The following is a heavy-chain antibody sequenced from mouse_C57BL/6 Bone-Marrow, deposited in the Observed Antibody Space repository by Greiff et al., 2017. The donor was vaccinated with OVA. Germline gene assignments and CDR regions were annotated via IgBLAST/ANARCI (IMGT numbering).Heavy chain of an antibody. CDR2: IDPSDSYT. CDR3: ARRGAPVPWYFDV. V-gene: IGHV1-69*01. J-gene: IGHJ1*03. CDR1: GYTFTSYW. Sequence: QVQLQQPGAELVMPGASVKLSCKASGYTFTSYWMHWVKQRPGQGLEWIGEIDPSDSYTNYNQKFKGKSTLTVDKSSSTAYMQLSSLTSEDSAVDYCARRGAPVPWYFDVWGTGTTVTVSS.